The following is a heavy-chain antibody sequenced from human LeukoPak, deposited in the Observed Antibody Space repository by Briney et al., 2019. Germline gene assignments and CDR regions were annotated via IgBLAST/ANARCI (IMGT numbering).Heavy chain of an antibody. V-gene: IGHV1-2*02. CDR1: GYTFTGYY. D-gene: IGHD6-13*01. Sequence: ASVKVSCMASGYTFTGYYIHWVRQAPGQGLEWMGWINPNSGGTNYAQKFQGRVTMTRDTSTSTAYMELSSLRSDDTAVYFCARGLRETGDSSSWYWFDPWGQGTLVTVSS. CDR2: INPNSGGT. J-gene: IGHJ5*02. CDR3: ARGLRETGDSSSWYWFDP.